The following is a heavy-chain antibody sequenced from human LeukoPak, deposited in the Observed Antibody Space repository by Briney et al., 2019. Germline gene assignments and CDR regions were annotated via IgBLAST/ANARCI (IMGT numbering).Heavy chain of an antibody. CDR1: GYTLTELS. CDR2: INPNSGGT. V-gene: IGHV1-2*02. Sequence: GASVKVSCKVSGYTLTELSMHWVRQAPGKGLEWMGWINPNSGGTNYAQKFQGRVTMTRDTSISTAYMELSRLRSDDTAVYYCARDFGGQLELTLGNIWGQGTMVTVSS. J-gene: IGHJ3*02. D-gene: IGHD1-1*01. CDR3: ARDFGGQLELTLGNI.